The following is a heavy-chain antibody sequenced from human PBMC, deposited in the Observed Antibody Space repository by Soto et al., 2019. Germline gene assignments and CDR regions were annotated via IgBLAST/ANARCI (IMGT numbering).Heavy chain of an antibody. CDR3: TTVLRFLEWLENYYYYGMDV. CDR2: IKSKTDGGTT. CDR1: GFTFSNAW. J-gene: IGHJ6*02. Sequence: GGSLRFSCAASGFTFSNAWMSWVRQAPGKGLEWVGRIKSKTDGGTTDYAAPVKGRFTISRDDSKNTLYLQMNSLKTEDTAVYYCTTVLRFLEWLENYYYYGMDVWGQVTTVTVSS. V-gene: IGHV3-15*01. D-gene: IGHD3-3*01.